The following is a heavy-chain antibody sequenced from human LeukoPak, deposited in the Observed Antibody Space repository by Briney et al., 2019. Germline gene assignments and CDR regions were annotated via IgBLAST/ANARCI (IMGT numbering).Heavy chain of an antibody. CDR3: ARGWGVRGVTFDY. J-gene: IGHJ4*02. V-gene: IGHV3-21*05. CDR1: GFTFSSYS. CDR2: ISSSSSYI. Sequence: GGSLRLSCAASGFTFSSYSMNWVRQAPGKGLEWVSYISSSSSYIYYADSVKGRFTISRDNAKNSLYLQMNSLRAEDTAVYYCARGWGVRGVTFDYWGQGTLVTVSS. D-gene: IGHD3-10*01.